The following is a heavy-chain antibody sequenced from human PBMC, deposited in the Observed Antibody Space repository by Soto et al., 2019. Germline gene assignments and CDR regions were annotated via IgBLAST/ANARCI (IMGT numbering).Heavy chain of an antibody. V-gene: IGHV3-23*01. CDR2: ISGSGCIT. CDR1: GFTFISYA. CDR3: AKDMSPSRGFSYYDSSGYTFDY. D-gene: IGHD3-22*01. J-gene: IGHJ4*02. Sequence: GGSLRLSCAASGFTFISYAMSWVRQAPGKGLDCVSAISGSGCITYYADSVKGRFTISRDNSKNTLYLQMNSLRAEDTAVYYCAKDMSPSRGFSYYDSSGYTFDYWGQGTLVTVSS.